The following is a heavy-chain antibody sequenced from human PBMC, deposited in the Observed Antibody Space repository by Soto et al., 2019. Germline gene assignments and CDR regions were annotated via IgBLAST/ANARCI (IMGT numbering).Heavy chain of an antibody. D-gene: IGHD2-21*01. Sequence: PWGSLRLSCAASGFTFSSYSMTWVRQTPGKGLEWVSGISGAGGATYYVDSVKGRFTISRDNAKSSLYLQMNSLRAEDTAVYYCARVIGEASVEYWGQGTLVTVSS. V-gene: IGHV3-23*01. CDR2: ISGAGGAT. J-gene: IGHJ4*02. CDR1: GFTFSSYS. CDR3: ARVIGEASVEY.